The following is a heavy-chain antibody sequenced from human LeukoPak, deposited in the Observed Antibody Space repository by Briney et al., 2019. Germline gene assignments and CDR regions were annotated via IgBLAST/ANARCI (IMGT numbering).Heavy chain of an antibody. CDR3: ANWIGSSSRDY. Sequence: PGGSLRLSCAASGFTFSTYAMTWVRQAPWKGLEWVSGINSNGDEIYYADSVRGRFTISRDNSNNALYLQMDSLRAEDTAVYYCANWIGSSSRDYWGQGTLVTVSS. CDR1: GFTFSTYA. V-gene: IGHV3-23*01. CDR2: INSNGDEI. D-gene: IGHD6-6*01. J-gene: IGHJ4*02.